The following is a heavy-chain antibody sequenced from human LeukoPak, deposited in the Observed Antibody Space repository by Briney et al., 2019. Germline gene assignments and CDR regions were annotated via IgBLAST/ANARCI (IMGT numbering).Heavy chain of an antibody. V-gene: IGHV1-69*01. J-gene: IGHJ5*02. CDR3: ARDSVYGSGSYYSPNWFDP. CDR2: IIPIFGTA. CDR1: GGTFSSYA. Sequence: SVKVSCKASGGTFSSYATSWVRQAPGQGLEWMGGIIPIFGTANYAQKFQGRVTITADESTSTAYMELSSLRSEDTAVYYCARDSVYGSGSYYSPNWFDPWGQGTLVTVSS. D-gene: IGHD3-10*01.